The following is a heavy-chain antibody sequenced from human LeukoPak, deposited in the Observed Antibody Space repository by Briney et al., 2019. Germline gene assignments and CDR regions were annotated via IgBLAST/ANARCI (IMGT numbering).Heavy chain of an antibody. J-gene: IGHJ4*02. CDR3: VRDPAFGELLSCFDY. Sequence: GGSLRLSCAASEFTLSNYAMHWVRQAPGKGLEWLTVISYDGSDTHYADSVKGRFTISRDNSKNTLYLQMNSLRAEDTAVYSCVRDPAFGELLSCFDYWGQGTLVTVSS. CDR1: EFTLSNYA. V-gene: IGHV3-30-3*01. D-gene: IGHD3-10*01. CDR2: ISYDGSDT.